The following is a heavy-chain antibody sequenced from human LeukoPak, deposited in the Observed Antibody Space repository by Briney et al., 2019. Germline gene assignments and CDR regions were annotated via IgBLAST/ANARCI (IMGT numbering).Heavy chain of an antibody. CDR3: ARVLTTVNTKDGIDY. V-gene: IGHV3-30-3*01. CDR1: GFTFSSYA. CDR2: ISYDGSNK. D-gene: IGHD4-17*01. Sequence: GGSLRLSCAASGFTFSSYAMHWVRQAPGKGLEWVAVISYDGSNKYYADSVKGRFTISRDNSKNTLYLQMNSLRAEDTAVYYCARVLTTVNTKDGIDYWGQGTLVTVSS. J-gene: IGHJ4*02.